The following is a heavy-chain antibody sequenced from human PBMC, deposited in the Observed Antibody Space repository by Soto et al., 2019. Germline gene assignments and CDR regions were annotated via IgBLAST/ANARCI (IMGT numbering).Heavy chain of an antibody. CDR2: INPDNGGT. Sequence: ASVKVSCQASGYTFTRYAIHWVRQAPGQRLEWMGWINPDNGGTNYAQQFQGWVTMTRDTSTNTAYMEMSGLKSDDTAVYYCARADYSGSYFFDVWGQGSLVTVAS. V-gene: IGHV1-2*04. J-gene: IGHJ4*02. D-gene: IGHD1-26*01. CDR3: ARADYSGSYFFDV. CDR1: GYTFTRYA.